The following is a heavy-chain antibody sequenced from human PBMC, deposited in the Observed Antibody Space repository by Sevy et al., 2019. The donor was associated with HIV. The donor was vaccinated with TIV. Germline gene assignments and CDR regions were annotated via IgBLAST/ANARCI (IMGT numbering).Heavy chain of an antibody. CDR2: ISNSGTTI. D-gene: IGHD4-17*01. Sequence: QLGGSLRLSCAASGFTFSSYEMNWVRQAPGKGLEWVSYISNSGTTISYSDPVKGRFTISRDNARNSLYLQMNSLRAEDTAVYYCARDLPPSATTVAHFDCWGQGTLVTVSS. CDR1: GFTFSSYE. V-gene: IGHV3-48*03. CDR3: ARDLPPSATTVAHFDC. J-gene: IGHJ4*02.